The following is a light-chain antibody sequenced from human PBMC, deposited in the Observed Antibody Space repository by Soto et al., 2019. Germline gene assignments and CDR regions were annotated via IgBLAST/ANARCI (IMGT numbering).Light chain of an antibody. J-gene: IGLJ1*01. V-gene: IGLV1-47*01. CDR1: SSNIGRNY. CDR2: RNN. Sequence: QSVLTQPPSASGTPGQRVTISCSGSSSNIGRNYVYWYQQLPGTAPKLLIYRNNQRPSGVPDRFSGSKSGTSASLAISGLRSEDAADYYCAAWDDSLSGYVFGTGTKVTVL. CDR3: AAWDDSLSGYV.